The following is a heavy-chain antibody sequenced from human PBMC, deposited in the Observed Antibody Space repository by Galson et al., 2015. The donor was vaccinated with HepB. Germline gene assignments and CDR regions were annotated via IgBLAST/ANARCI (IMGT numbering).Heavy chain of an antibody. Sequence: SVKVSCKASGGTFSSYAISWVRQAPGQGLEWMGGIIPIFGTANYAQKFQGRVTITADEPTSTAYMELSSLRSEDTAVYYCARHPPQGYGSGSYWGQGTLVTVSS. J-gene: IGHJ4*02. CDR1: GGTFSSYA. D-gene: IGHD3-10*01. CDR3: ARHPPQGYGSGSY. CDR2: IIPIFGTA. V-gene: IGHV1-69*13.